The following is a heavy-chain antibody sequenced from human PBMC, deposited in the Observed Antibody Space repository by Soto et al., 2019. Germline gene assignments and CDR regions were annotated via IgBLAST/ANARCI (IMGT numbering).Heavy chain of an antibody. CDR1: GYTFTSYG. Sequence: ASVKVSCKASGYTFTSYGISWVRQAPGQGLEWMGWISAYNGNTNYAQKLQGRVTMTTDTSTSTAYMELRSLRSDDTAVYYCARARVGRVIYSSGPVDYWGQGTLVNVS. CDR2: ISAYNGNT. D-gene: IGHD6-19*01. V-gene: IGHV1-18*04. CDR3: ARARVGRVIYSSGPVDY. J-gene: IGHJ4*02.